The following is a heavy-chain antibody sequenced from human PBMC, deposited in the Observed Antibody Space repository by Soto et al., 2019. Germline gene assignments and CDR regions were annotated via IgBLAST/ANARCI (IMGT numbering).Heavy chain of an antibody. CDR2: ISYDGSNK. D-gene: IGHD6-19*01. V-gene: IGHV3-30*03. CDR3: TRGGHSGWYLDY. CDR1: GFNLSDFG. J-gene: IGHJ4*02. Sequence: QVPLVESGGGVVQPGRSLRLSCAASGFNLSDFGMHWVRQAPGKGLEWVAVISYDGSNKYYADSVKGRFTISRDDSKNTLFLQMNSLRAEDTAVYYCTRGGHSGWYLDYWGQGTLVTVSS.